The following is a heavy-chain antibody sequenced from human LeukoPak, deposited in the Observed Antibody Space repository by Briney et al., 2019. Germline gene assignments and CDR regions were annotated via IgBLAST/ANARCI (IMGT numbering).Heavy chain of an antibody. CDR3: ARDPNYDFWSGSLDDAFDI. V-gene: IGHV4-34*01. J-gene: IGHJ3*02. CDR1: GGSFSGYY. CDR2: INHSGST. D-gene: IGHD3-3*01. Sequence: PSETLSLTCAVYGGSFSGYYWSWIRQPPGKGLEWIGEINHSGSTNYNPSLKSRVTISVDTSKNQFSLKLSSVTAADTAVYYCARDPNYDFWSGSLDDAFDIWGQGTMVTVSS.